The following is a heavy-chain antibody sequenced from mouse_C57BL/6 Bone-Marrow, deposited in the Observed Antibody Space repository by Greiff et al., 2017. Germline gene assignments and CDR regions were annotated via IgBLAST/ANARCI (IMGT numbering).Heavy chain of an antibody. CDR3: ARYDGYPYYAMDY. Sequence: QVHVKQSGAELAKPGASVKLSCKASGYTFTSYWMHWVKQRPGQGLEWIGYINPSSGYTKYNQKFKDKATLTADKSSSTAYMQLSSLTYEDSAVYYCARYDGYPYYAMDYWGQGTSVTVSS. CDR1: GYTFTSYW. V-gene: IGHV1-7*01. D-gene: IGHD2-3*01. CDR2: INPSSGYT. J-gene: IGHJ4*01.